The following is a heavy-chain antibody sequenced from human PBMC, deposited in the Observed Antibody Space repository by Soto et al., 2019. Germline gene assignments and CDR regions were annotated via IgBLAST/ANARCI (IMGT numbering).Heavy chain of an antibody. V-gene: IGHV3-21*01. Sequence: EVQLVESWGGLVKPGGSLRLSCAASGFTFSSYSMNWVRQAPGKGLEWVSSISSSSSYIYYADSVKGRFTISRDNAKNSLYLQMNSLRAEDTAVYYCARESRGHGYGDVRSYYYYMDVWGKGTTVTVSS. J-gene: IGHJ6*03. CDR2: ISSSSSYI. D-gene: IGHD4-17*01. CDR1: GFTFSSYS. CDR3: ARESRGHGYGDVRSYYYYMDV.